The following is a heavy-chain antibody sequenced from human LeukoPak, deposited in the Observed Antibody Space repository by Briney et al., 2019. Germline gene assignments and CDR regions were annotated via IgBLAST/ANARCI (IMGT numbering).Heavy chain of an antibody. J-gene: IGHJ4*02. V-gene: IGHV4-4*02. CDR2: ISRTGST. CDR1: GGSISSSYW. CDR3: ARVEYSGYDCLFDR. D-gene: IGHD5-12*01. Sequence: PSGTLSLTCAVSGGSISSSYWWSWVRQPPGKGLEWIGEISRTGSTNYNPSLNSRVTISVDRFKNQLSLKLTSLTAADTAMYFCARVEYSGYDCLFDRWGPGTLVIVSS.